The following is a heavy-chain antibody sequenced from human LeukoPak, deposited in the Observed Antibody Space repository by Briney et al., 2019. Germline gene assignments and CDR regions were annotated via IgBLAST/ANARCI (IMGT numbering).Heavy chain of an antibody. CDR2: ISSSGSTI. Sequence: QPGGSLRLSCAASGFTFSSYEMNWVRQAPGKGLEWVSYISSSGSTIYYADSVKGRFTIPRDNAKNSLYLQMNSLRAEDTAVYYCARWAITMVRGGGFYYYYGMDVWGKGTTVTVSS. V-gene: IGHV3-48*03. CDR1: GFTFSSYE. J-gene: IGHJ6*04. D-gene: IGHD3-10*01. CDR3: ARWAITMVRGGGFYYYYGMDV.